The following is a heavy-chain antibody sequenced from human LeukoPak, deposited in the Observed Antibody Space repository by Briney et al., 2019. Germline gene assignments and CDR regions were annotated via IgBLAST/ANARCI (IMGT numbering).Heavy chain of an antibody. J-gene: IGHJ4*02. CDR2: ISAYNGNT. CDR3: ARAGYSSSWYGGGFDY. V-gene: IGHV1-18*01. D-gene: IGHD6-13*01. Sequence: ASVKVSCKASGYTFTSYGISWVRQAPGQGLEWMGWISAYNGNTNYAQKLQGRVTITTDTSTSTAYMELRSLRSDDTAVYYCARAGYSSSWYGGGFDYWGQGTLVTVSS. CDR1: GYTFTSYG.